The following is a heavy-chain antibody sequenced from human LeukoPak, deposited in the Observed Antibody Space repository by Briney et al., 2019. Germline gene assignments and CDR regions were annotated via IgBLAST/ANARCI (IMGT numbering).Heavy chain of an antibody. CDR3: AREPDYGDYPGPFDY. V-gene: IGHV3-21*01. CDR1: GFTFSSYS. Sequence: PGGSLRLSCAASGFTFSSYSMNWVRQALGKGLEWVSSISSSSSYIYYADSVKGRFTISRDNAKNSLYLQMNSLRAEDTAVYYCAREPDYGDYPGPFDYWGQGTLVTVSS. J-gene: IGHJ4*02. CDR2: ISSSSSYI. D-gene: IGHD4-17*01.